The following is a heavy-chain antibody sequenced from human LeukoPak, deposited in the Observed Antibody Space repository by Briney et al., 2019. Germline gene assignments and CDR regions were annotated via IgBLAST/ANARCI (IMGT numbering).Heavy chain of an antibody. Sequence: GGSLRLSCAASGFTFSSYGMHWVRQAPGKGLEWVSAMTGSGSSTYYADSVKGRFTISRDKSKNTLYLQMNSLRAEDTAVYYCAKPMKYYDILTGYYLLYYYGMDVWGQGTTVTVSS. CDR1: GFTFSSYG. CDR2: MTGSGSST. D-gene: IGHD3-9*01. CDR3: AKPMKYYDILTGYYLLYYYGMDV. J-gene: IGHJ6*02. V-gene: IGHV3-23*01.